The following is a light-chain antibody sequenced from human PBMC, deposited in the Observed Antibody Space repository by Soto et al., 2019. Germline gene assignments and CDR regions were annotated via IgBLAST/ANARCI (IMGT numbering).Light chain of an antibody. CDR1: SSDVGDFNY. Sequence: VLTQYASVSGSPGQSITISCTGTSSDVGDFNYVSWYQQHPGKAPKLIIYDVSNRPSGVSNRFSGSKSGNTASLTISGLQAEDEADYYCSSYTSSSTLYVFGTGTKVTV. CDR2: DVS. CDR3: SSYTSSSTLYV. J-gene: IGLJ1*01. V-gene: IGLV2-14*01.